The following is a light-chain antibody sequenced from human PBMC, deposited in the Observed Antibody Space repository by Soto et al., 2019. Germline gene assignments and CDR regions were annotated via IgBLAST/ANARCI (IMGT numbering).Light chain of an antibody. J-gene: IGKJ1*01. Sequence: IVSTQPAYTLSLSPGERATLSCRASQSVSSSYLAWYQQRPGQAPRLLIYGASSRATGIPDRFSGSGSGTDFSLTISRLEPEDFAVYYCQQYGVSPRTFGQGTKVDIK. CDR3: QQYGVSPRT. V-gene: IGKV3-20*01. CDR1: QSVSSSY. CDR2: GAS.